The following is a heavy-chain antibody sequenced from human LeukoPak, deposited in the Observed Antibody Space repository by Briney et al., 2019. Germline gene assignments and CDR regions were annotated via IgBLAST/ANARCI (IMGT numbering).Heavy chain of an antibody. V-gene: IGHV4-4*07. J-gene: IGHJ5*02. Sequence: PSETLSLTCTVSGGSISSYYWSWIRQPAGKGLEWIGRIYTSGSTNYNPSLKSRVTMSVDTSKNQFSLKLSSVTAADTAVYYCAREPMVRGVIGGNWFDPWGQGTLVTVSS. CDR2: IYTSGST. CDR3: AREPMVRGVIGGNWFDP. D-gene: IGHD3-10*01. CDR1: GGSISSYY.